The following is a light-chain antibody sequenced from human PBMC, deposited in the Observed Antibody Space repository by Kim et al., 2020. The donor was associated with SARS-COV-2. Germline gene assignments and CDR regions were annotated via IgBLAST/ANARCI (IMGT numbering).Light chain of an antibody. CDR3: QQYNDWPPLT. Sequence: FPGESATMSCRASQSVSSNVAWYQQRPGQAPRLLIYGASTRATGIPGRFSGSVSGTEFTLTISSLQSEDFAVYYCQQYNDWPPLTFGGGTKVDIK. CDR2: GAS. J-gene: IGKJ4*01. CDR1: QSVSSN. V-gene: IGKV3-15*01.